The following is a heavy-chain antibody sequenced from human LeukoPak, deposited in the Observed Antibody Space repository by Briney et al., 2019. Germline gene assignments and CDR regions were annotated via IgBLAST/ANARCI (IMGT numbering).Heavy chain of an antibody. J-gene: IGHJ4*02. Sequence: PGRCLRLSCAASGFTFDDYAMDWARQAPGRGRGWVSEISWNSGSIGYADAVKGRFTISRDNDKNSLYLQMNSLRAEDTGLYYCAKEGGKYCSSTSCYWDYWGQGTLVTVSS. D-gene: IGHD2-2*01. CDR2: ISWNSGSI. V-gene: IGHV3-9*01. CDR3: AKEGGKYCSSTSCYWDY. CDR1: GFTFDDYA.